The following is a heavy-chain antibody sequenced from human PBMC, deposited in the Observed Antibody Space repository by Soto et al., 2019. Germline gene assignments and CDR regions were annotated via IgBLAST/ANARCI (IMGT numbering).Heavy chain of an antibody. CDR3: ARDNYGLLDY. V-gene: IGHV1-2*02. CDR2: VDPNSGDL. CDR1: GYTFTAYY. Sequence: QVHLVQSGAEVKKPGASVKVSCRPFGYTFTAYYIHWVRQAPGQGLEWMGWVDPNSGDLRKAQSFQGRLNMTRDTSSSTVYMKLSWLRSDDTAVYYCARDNYGLLDYWGQGTLVTVSS. D-gene: IGHD3-16*01. J-gene: IGHJ4*02.